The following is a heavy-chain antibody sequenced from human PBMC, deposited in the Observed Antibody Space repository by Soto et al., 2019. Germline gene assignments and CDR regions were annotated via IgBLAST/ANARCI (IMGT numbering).Heavy chain of an antibody. J-gene: IGHJ4*03. CDR3: SNFPVTQLTPTRFHY. Sequence: LSETLSLTCTVSGDSISRDFYYWSWIRQHQGKGLEWIGYIYYSGSNSYNPSLERRVTLSVNTSKKQFALKLASVTGADTAIYFFSNFPVTQLTPTRFHYSGPGP. D-gene: IGHD4-4*01. CDR2: IYYSGSN. CDR1: GDSISRDFYY. V-gene: IGHV4-31*03.